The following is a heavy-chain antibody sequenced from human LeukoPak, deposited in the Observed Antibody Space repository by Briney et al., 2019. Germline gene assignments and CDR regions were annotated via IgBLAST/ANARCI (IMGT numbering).Heavy chain of an antibody. V-gene: IGHV4-59*08. CDR2: IYYSGST. CDR3: ARGRSDAYQLLSYYCDY. D-gene: IGHD2-2*01. CDR1: GGSISSYY. Sequence: SETLSLTCTVSGGSISSYYWSWIRQPPGKGREWMGYIYYSGSTYYNPSLKSRVTISVGTSKNQFSLTLNSATAADTGVYYCARGRSDAYQLLSYYCDYWGQGTLVTVSS. J-gene: IGHJ4*02.